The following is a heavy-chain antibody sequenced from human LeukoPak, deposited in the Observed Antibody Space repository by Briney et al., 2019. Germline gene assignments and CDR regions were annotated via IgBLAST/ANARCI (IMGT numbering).Heavy chain of an antibody. CDR3: AKVGHDYSGYKANWVLDY. Sequence: PGGSLRLSCAASGFTFSSYGMHWVRQAPGKGLEWVALISYDGSNKYYTDSVKGRFTISRDNSKNTLYLQMNSLRAEDTAVYYCAKVGHDYSGYKANWVLDYWGQGTLVTVSS. CDR2: ISYDGSNK. V-gene: IGHV3-30*18. CDR1: GFTFSSYG. D-gene: IGHD3-22*01. J-gene: IGHJ4*02.